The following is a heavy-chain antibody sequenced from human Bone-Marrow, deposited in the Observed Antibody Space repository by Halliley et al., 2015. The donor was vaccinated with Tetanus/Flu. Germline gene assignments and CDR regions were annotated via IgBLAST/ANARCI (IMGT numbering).Heavy chain of an antibody. J-gene: IGHJ5*02. CDR2: IPNFGST. V-gene: IGHV4-59*01. Sequence: EWIGCIPNFGSTSDNPSLKNRVTILVDRAKNQFSLRLSSVTTADTAIYYCARELGGSLNFLDPWGQGTQVTVSS. CDR3: ARELGGSLNFLDP. D-gene: IGHD1-26*01.